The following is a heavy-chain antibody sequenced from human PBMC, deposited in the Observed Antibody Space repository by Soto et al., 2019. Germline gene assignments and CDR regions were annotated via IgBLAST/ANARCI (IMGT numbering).Heavy chain of an antibody. V-gene: IGHV1-18*01. CDR1: GYTFTSYG. D-gene: IGHD3-3*01. J-gene: IGHJ6*03. CDR2: ISAYNGNT. CDR3: ARGVWGGTIFSVGYYMDV. Sequence: ASVKVSCKASGYTFTSYGISWVRQAPGQGLEWMGWISAYNGNTNYAQKLQGRVTMTTDTSTSTAYMELRSLRSDDTAVYYCARGVWGGTIFSVGYYMDVWGKGTTVTVSS.